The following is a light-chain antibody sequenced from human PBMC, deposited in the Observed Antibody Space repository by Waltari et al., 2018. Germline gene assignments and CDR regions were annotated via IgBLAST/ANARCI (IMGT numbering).Light chain of an antibody. CDR2: DVS. J-gene: IGLJ1*01. Sequence: QSDLTQPPSASGSPGQSVIISCTGTSRDVGAYKSVSWYQQRPGNAPNRIIYDVSQRPSGVPDRFSGSKSGNTASLTVSGLQAEDEADYYCSSYAGSNTHVFGIGTKVTVL. V-gene: IGLV2-8*01. CDR1: SRDVGAYKS. CDR3: SSYAGSNTHV.